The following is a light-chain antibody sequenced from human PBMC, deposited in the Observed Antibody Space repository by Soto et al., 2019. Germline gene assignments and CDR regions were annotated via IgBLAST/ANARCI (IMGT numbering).Light chain of an antibody. CDR3: QQYGSSPLT. Sequence: IVLTQSPGTLSLSPGERATLSCRASQTVSSSYLAWYQQKPGQAPRLLIYGASSRTTGIPDRFSGSGSGTDFNFTISRLEPEDFAVYYCQQYGSSPLTFGGGTKMEIK. CDR2: GAS. CDR1: QTVSSSY. V-gene: IGKV3-20*01. J-gene: IGKJ4*01.